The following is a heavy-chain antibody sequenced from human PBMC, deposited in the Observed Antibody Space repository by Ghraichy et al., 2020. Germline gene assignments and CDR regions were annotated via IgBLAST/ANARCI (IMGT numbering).Heavy chain of an antibody. V-gene: IGHV3-30*18. CDR3: AKALIAARPSINYYYYYYGMDV. Sequence: LSLTCAASGFTFSSYGMHWVRQAPGKGLEWVAVISYDGSNKYYADSVKGRFTISRDNSKNTLYLQMNSLRAEDTAVYYCAKALIAARPSINYYYYYYGMDVWGQGTTVTVSS. D-gene: IGHD6-6*01. J-gene: IGHJ6*02. CDR2: ISYDGSNK. CDR1: GFTFSSYG.